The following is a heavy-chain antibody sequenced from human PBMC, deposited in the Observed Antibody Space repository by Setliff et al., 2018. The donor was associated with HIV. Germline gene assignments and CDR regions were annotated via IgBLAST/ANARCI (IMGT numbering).Heavy chain of an antibody. J-gene: IGHJ4*02. D-gene: IGHD1-7*01. Sequence: PSETLSLTCAVSGASISSTSYYWGWVRQPPGKGLEWIGSIYYSGSTYYNPSLKSRLTISVDTSRNQFSLKLSSLTAADTAVYYCARHYNVNYHVRKDFDYWGQGILVTVSS. CDR1: GASISSTSYY. CDR2: IYYSGST. V-gene: IGHV4-39*01. CDR3: ARHYNVNYHVRKDFDY.